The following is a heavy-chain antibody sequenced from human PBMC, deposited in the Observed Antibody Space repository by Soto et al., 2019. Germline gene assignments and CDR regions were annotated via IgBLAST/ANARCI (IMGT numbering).Heavy chain of an antibody. V-gene: IGHV3-30*18. D-gene: IGHD3-3*01. CDR2: ISYDGSNK. Sequence: PRLSCAASGFTFSSYGMHWVRQAPGKGLEWVAVISYDGSNKYYADSVKGRFTISRDNSKNTLYLQMNSLRAEDTAVYYCAKDGADYDFWSGYGMDVWGQGTTVTVSS. CDR1: GFTFSSYG. J-gene: IGHJ6*02. CDR3: AKDGADYDFWSGYGMDV.